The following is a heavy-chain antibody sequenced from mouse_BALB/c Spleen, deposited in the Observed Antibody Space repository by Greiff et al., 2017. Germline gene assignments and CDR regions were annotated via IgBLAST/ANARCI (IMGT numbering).Heavy chain of an antibody. V-gene: IGHV3-2*02. CDR1: GYSITSDYA. J-gene: IGHJ1*01. Sequence: EVHLVESGPGLVKPSQSLSLTCTVTGYSITSDYAWNWIRQFPGNKLEWMGYISYSGSTSYNPSLKSRISITRDTSKNQFFLQLNSVTTEDTATYYCARSGGGYFDVWGAGTTVTVSS. CDR2: ISYSGST. CDR3: ARSGGGYFDV.